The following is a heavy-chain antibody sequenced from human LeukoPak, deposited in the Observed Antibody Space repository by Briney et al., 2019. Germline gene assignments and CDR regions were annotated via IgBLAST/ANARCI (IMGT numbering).Heavy chain of an antibody. Sequence: ASVKVSCKASGYTFTGYYMHWVRQAPGQGLEWMGWINPNSGGTNYAQKFQGWVTMTRNTSISTAYMELSSLRSEDTAVYYCAREESGSYYYYYGMDVWGQGTTVTVSS. D-gene: IGHD1-26*01. CDR2: INPNSGGT. CDR1: GYTFTGYY. J-gene: IGHJ6*02. V-gene: IGHV1-2*04. CDR3: AREESGSYYYYYGMDV.